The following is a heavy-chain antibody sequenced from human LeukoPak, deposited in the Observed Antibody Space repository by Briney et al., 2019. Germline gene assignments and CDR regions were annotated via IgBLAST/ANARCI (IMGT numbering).Heavy chain of an antibody. CDR3: ARDETYSSSWTNWFDP. D-gene: IGHD6-13*01. Sequence: SETLSLTCTVSGGSISSHYWSWIRQPPGKGLEWIGYIYYSGSTNYNPSLKSRVTISVDTSKNQFSLKLSSVTAADTAVYYCARDETYSSSWTNWFDPWGQGTLVTVSS. V-gene: IGHV4-59*11. CDR2: IYYSGST. CDR1: GGSISSHY. J-gene: IGHJ5*02.